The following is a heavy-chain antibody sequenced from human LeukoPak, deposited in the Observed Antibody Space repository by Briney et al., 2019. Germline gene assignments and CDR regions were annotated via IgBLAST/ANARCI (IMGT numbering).Heavy chain of an antibody. J-gene: IGHJ4*02. CDR3: AKGPLRGTAAAIDY. CDR1: GFTFNNYG. V-gene: IGHV3-30*18. CDR2: VSYDGRNI. Sequence: GGSLRLSCAASGFTFNNYGMHWVRQAPGKGLEWVAVVSYDGRNIHYPDSVKGRFTISRDISTDTLWLQMDSLRTEDTAVYYCAKGPLRGTAAAIDYWGQGTLVTVSS. D-gene: IGHD2-2*01.